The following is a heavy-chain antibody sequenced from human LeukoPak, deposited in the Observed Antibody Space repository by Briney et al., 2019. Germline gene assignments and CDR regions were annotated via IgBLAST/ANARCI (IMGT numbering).Heavy chain of an antibody. CDR3: ASTATVTTRPIDY. CDR2: IYYSGST. Sequence: SETLSLTCTVSGGSISSYYWSWIRQPPGKGLEWIGYIYYSGSTNYNPSLKSRVTISVDTSKNQFSLKLSSVTAADTAVYYCASTATVTTRPIDYWGQGTLVTVSS. CDR1: GGSISSYY. V-gene: IGHV4-59*08. D-gene: IGHD4-11*01. J-gene: IGHJ4*02.